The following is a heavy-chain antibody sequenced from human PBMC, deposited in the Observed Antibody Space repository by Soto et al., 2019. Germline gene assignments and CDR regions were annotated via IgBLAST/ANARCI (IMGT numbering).Heavy chain of an antibody. J-gene: IGHJ6*02. V-gene: IGHV4-31*03. Sequence: TLSLTGPVSGGSISSGGYYWSWIRQHPGKGLEWIGYMYYSWSTYYNPSLKSRVTISVDTSKNQFSLKLSSVTAADTAVYYCARALWSGFGMDVWGQGTKVTVYS. CDR1: GGSISSGGYY. CDR2: MYYSWST. D-gene: IGHD3-3*01. CDR3: ARALWSGFGMDV.